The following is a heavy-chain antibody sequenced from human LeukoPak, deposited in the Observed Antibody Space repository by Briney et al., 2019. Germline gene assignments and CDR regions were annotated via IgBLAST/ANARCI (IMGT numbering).Heavy chain of an antibody. CDR3: AKLWAGSYPRYFDY. CDR2: ITNSGGRT. CDR1: GFTFSSYA. V-gene: IGHV3-23*01. D-gene: IGHD3-10*01. Sequence: PGGSLRLSCAASGFTFSSYAMSWVCQAPGKGLQWVSAITNSGGRTFYADSGKGRFTISRDNSKNTLYLQMNSLRAEDTAVYYCAKLWAGSYPRYFDYWGQGTLVTVSS. J-gene: IGHJ4*02.